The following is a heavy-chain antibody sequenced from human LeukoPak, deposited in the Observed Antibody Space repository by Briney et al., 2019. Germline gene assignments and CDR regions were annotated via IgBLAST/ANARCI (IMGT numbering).Heavy chain of an antibody. V-gene: IGHV3-21*01. CDR1: GFTFSSYS. CDR2: ISSGSSYI. CDR3: ARDLRGYSYGSGGY. D-gene: IGHD5-18*01. J-gene: IGHJ4*02. Sequence: GGSLRLSCAASGFTFSSYSMNWVRQAPGKGLEWVSSISSGSSYIYYADSVKGRFTISRDNAKNSLYLQMNSLRAEDTAVYYCARDLRGYSYGSGGYWGQGTLVTVSS.